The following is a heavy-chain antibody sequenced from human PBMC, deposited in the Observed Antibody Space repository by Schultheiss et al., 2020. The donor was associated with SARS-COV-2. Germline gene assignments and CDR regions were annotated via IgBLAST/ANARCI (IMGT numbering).Heavy chain of an antibody. D-gene: IGHD1-26*01. V-gene: IGHV3-71*01. J-gene: IGHJ4*02. CDR3: TRAGASGSYLFDY. Sequence: GGSLRLSCAASGFTFSDYYMSWVRQAPGKGLEWVGFIRSKAYGGTTEYAASVKGRFTISRDDSKSIAYLQMNSLKTEDTAVYYCTRAGASGSYLFDYWGQGTLVTVSS. CDR1: GFTFSDYY. CDR2: IRSKAYGGTT.